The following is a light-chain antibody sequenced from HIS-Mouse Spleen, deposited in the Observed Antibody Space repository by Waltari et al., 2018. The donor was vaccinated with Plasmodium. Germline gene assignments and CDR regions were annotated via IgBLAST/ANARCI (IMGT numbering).Light chain of an antibody. V-gene: IGLV2-23*03. CDR3: CSYAGSSTFV. J-gene: IGLJ3*02. CDR1: SSDVGSYNL. Sequence: QSALTQPASVSGSPGQSITISCTGTSSDVGSYNLVSWYQQHPGKAPKLMIYEGSKRPAGVSNLFSGAKPGNTASRTISGHQAEDEADYYCCSYAGSSTFVFGGGTKLTVL. CDR2: EGS.